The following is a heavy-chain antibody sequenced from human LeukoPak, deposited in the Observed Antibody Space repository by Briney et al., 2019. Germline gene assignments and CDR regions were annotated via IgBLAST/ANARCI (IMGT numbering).Heavy chain of an antibody. Sequence: PSETLSLTCAVYGGSFSGYYWSWIRQPPGKGLEWIGEINHSGSTNYNPSLKSRVTISADTSKNQFSLKLSSVTAADTAVYYCARRRWLQYNWFDPWGQGTLVTVSS. D-gene: IGHD5-24*01. CDR1: GGSFSGYY. CDR3: ARRRWLQYNWFDP. V-gene: IGHV4-34*01. CDR2: INHSGST. J-gene: IGHJ5*02.